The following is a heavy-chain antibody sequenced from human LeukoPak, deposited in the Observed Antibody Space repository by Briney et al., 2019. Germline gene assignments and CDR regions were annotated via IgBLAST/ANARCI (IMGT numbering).Heavy chain of an antibody. CDR3: AKGTLGYCTSNRCYPFDS. CDR1: GFTFSLYA. V-gene: IGHV3-23*01. Sequence: GGSLRLSCTASGFTFSLYAMSWVRQAPGKGLEWISGITGEGAHTGYADSVKGRFTISRDNSKTTMFLQMNSLRAEDTAVYFCAKGTLGYCTSNRCYPFDSWGQGTLVTVSS. CDR2: ITGEGAHT. J-gene: IGHJ4*02. D-gene: IGHD2-2*01.